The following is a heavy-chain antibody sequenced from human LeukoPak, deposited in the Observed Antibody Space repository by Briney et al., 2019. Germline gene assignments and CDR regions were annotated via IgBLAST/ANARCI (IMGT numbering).Heavy chain of an antibody. CDR1: GYTFTSYG. D-gene: IGHD3-10*01. V-gene: IGHV1-18*04. J-gene: IGHJ4*02. CDR3: ARDQGYYGSGTVDY. Sequence: ASVKVACKASGYTFTSYGISWVRQAPGQGLEWMGWISAYNGNTNYAQKLQGRVTMTADTSTSTAYMELRSLRSDDTAVYYCARDQGYYGSGTVDYWGQGTLVIVSS. CDR2: ISAYNGNT.